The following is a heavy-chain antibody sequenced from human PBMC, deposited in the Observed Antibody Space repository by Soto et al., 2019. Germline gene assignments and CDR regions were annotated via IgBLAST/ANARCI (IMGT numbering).Heavy chain of an antibody. V-gene: IGHV4-39*01. J-gene: IGHJ6*03. D-gene: IGHD3-3*01. Sequence: SETLSLTCTVSGGSISSSSYYWGWIRQPPGKGLEWIGSIYYSGSTYYNPSLKSRVTISVDTSKNQFSLKLSSVTAADTAVYYCASLKIFVVVIPAPHYYMDVWGKGTTVTVSS. CDR2: IYYSGST. CDR1: GGSISSSSYY. CDR3: ASLKIFVVVIPAPHYYMDV.